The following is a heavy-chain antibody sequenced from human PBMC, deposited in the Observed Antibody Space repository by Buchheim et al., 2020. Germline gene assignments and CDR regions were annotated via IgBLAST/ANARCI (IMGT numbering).Heavy chain of an antibody. D-gene: IGHD5-12*01. V-gene: IGHV3-21*01. J-gene: IGHJ6*03. CDR1: GFTFSSYS. CDR2: ISSSSSYI. Sequence: EVQLVESGGGLVKPGGSLRLSCAASGFTFSSYSMNWVRQAPGKGLEWVSSISSSSSYIYYADSVKSRFTISRDNAKNSLYLQMNSLRAEDTAVYYCGGSYSGYEKNYYYYYMDVWGKGTT. CDR3: GGSYSGYEKNYYYYYMDV.